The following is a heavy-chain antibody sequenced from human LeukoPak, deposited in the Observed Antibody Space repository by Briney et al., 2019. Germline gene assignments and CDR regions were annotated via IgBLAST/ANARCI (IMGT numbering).Heavy chain of an antibody. Sequence: GESLKISCKGSGYIFATYWIGWVRQMPGKGLEWMGIVYPGDSDTRYSPSFQGQVTISADKSISTAYLQRSSLKASDTAMYYCARGYYYDSSGYPDYWGQGTLVTVSS. J-gene: IGHJ4*02. D-gene: IGHD3-22*01. CDR2: VYPGDSDT. V-gene: IGHV5-51*01. CDR3: ARGYYYDSSGYPDY. CDR1: GYIFATYW.